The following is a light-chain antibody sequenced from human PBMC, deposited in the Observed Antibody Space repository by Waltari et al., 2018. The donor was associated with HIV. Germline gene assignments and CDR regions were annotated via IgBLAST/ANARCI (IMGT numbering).Light chain of an antibody. V-gene: IGKV1-39*01. CDR3: QQSHTTPRT. CDR2: AAS. J-gene: IGKJ1*01. CDR1: QNIYSH. Sequence: DIQMTKSPSSLSASVGDRTTITSRASQNIYSHLIWYQQRPGKAPKILIYAASSLQSGVPARFGGSVSGTDYTLTISSLQPEDVAIYYCQQSHTTPRTFGQGTKVEIK.